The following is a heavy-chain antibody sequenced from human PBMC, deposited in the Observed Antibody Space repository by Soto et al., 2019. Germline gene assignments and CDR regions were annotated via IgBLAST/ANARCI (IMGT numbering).Heavy chain of an antibody. D-gene: IGHD3-22*01. J-gene: IGHJ4*02. Sequence: ASVKVSCTESGDTFTIYYMHWVRQAPGQGLEWMGKINPSGGSTSYAQKFQGRVTMTRDTSTSILYMEVSSLRSEDTAVYYCARDTSGSGLLDYWGQGTLVTVSS. V-gene: IGHV1-46*01. CDR2: INPSGGST. CDR3: ARDTSGSGLLDY. CDR1: GDTFTIYY.